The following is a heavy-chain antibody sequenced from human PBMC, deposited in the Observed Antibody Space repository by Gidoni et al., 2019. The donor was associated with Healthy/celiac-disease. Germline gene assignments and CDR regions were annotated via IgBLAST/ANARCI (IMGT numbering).Heavy chain of an antibody. Sequence: EVQLVESGGGLVQPGGSLRLSCAASGFTFSSYWMHWVRQAPGKGLVGVSRINSDGSSTSYADSVKGRFTISRDNAKNTLYLQMNSLRAEDTAVYYCASLSYYDSKSPAFDIWGQGTMVTVSS. CDR1: GFTFSSYW. CDR2: INSDGSST. D-gene: IGHD3-22*01. V-gene: IGHV3-74*01. J-gene: IGHJ3*02. CDR3: ASLSYYDSKSPAFDI.